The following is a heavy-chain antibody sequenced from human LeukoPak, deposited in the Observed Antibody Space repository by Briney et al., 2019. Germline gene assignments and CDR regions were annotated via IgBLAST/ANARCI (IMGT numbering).Heavy chain of an antibody. Sequence: PSETLSLTCTVSGYSISSGYYWAWIRQPPGKGLGWIGYIYHSGSTNYNPSLKSRVTISLGTSKNQFSLKLSSVTAADTAVYYCARDRGYNYRYSWEVYYYYMDVWGKGTTVTISS. CDR1: GYSISSGYY. D-gene: IGHD5-18*01. V-gene: IGHV4-38-2*02. J-gene: IGHJ6*03. CDR3: ARDRGYNYRYSWEVYYYYMDV. CDR2: IYHSGST.